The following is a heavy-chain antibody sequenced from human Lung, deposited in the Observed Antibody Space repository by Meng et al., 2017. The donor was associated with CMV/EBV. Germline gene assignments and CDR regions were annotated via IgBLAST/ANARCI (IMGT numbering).Heavy chain of an antibody. D-gene: IGHD2-21*01. V-gene: IGHV3-30*02. J-gene: IGHJ6*02. Sequence: GGSLRLSCAASGFTFSSYGMHWVRQAPGKGLEWVSFIRYDGTNENYEDSVKGRFTISRDSSKNTLYLQMNSLRPEDTAVYYCVRGVKKGVAYYHYGMDVWGQGTXVTVYS. CDR3: VRGVKKGVAYYHYGMDV. CDR1: GFTFSSYG. CDR2: IRYDGTNE.